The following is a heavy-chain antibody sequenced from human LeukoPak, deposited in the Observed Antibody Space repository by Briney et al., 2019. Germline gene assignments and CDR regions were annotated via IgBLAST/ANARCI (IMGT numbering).Heavy chain of an antibody. V-gene: IGHV3-30*01. CDR3: ARGHASGSWLIDY. CDR2: MSSDGGNQ. J-gene: IGHJ4*02. Sequence: GGALTLSCAASGFSFSSYAIHWVRQAPAKGREWVTFMSSDGGNQYHADSVKGRFTISRDNSKNALYLQMNRLRAEDTAVYHCARGHASGSWLIDYWGLGTLVTVSS. CDR1: GFSFSSYA. D-gene: IGHD3-10*01.